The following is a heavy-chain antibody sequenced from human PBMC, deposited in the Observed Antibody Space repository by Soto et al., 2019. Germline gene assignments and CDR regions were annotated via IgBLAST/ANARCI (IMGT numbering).Heavy chain of an antibody. D-gene: IGHD3-10*01. V-gene: IGHV4-39*01. J-gene: IGHJ5*01. CDR3: ERVYASGTFRGWFDS. CDR1: GGSISSSGYY. Sequence: PSETLSLTCTVSGGSISSSGYYWGWIRQPPGKGLEFIGNIFYNGNTYFTPSLKSRVAISVDTSKNQFSLKLSSVTAADTAVFYCERVYASGTFRGWFDSWGQGTLVTVSS. CDR2: IFYNGNT.